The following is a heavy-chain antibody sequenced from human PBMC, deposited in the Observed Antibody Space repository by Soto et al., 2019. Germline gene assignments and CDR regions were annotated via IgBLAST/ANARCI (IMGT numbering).Heavy chain of an antibody. Sequence: GGSLRLSCAASGFTFSNFGMSWVRQPPGKGLEWVSAISSTGGTTYYADSVKGRFTISRDNSKNTLSLQMNSLRVEDTAVYYCARAGLNLEWLPRWLDYWGQGTLVTVSS. J-gene: IGHJ4*02. CDR2: ISSTGGTT. D-gene: IGHD3-3*01. CDR3: ARAGLNLEWLPRWLDY. CDR1: GFTFSNFG. V-gene: IGHV3-23*01.